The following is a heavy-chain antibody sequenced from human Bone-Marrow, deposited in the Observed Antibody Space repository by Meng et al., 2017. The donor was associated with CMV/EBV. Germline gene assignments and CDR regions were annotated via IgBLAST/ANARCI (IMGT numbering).Heavy chain of an antibody. CDR2: IYPGDSDT. D-gene: IGHD3-3*01. CDR3: ARHRQYDFWSGYFQVGDMDV. J-gene: IGHJ6*02. V-gene: IGHV5-51*01. CDR1: GYSFTSYW. Sequence: GESLKISRKGSGYSFTSYWIGWVRQMSGKGLEWMGIIYPGDSDTSYSPSFQGQVTISADKSISTAYLQWSSLKASDTAMYYCARHRQYDFWSGYFQVGDMDVWGQGTTVTVSS.